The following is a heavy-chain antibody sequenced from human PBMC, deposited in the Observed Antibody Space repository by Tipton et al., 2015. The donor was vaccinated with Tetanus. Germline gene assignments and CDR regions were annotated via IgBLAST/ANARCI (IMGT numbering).Heavy chain of an antibody. D-gene: IGHD2-2*01. CDR3: ARGSDIVVVPGVTRADWFDP. V-gene: IGHV4-4*02. CDR1: GGSIRSSNW. J-gene: IGHJ5*02. CDR2: IYHSGTT. Sequence: GLVKPSGTLSLTCAVSGGSIRSSNWWSWVRQTPGKGLEWIGEIYHSGTTNYNPSLKGRVTMSLDTSKNQFSLKLTSVTAADTAMYYCARGSDIVVVPGVTRADWFDPWGQGTLVTVSS.